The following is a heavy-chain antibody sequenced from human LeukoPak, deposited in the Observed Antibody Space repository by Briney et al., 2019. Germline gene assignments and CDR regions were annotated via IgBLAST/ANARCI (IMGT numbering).Heavy chain of an antibody. Sequence: ASVKVSCKASGYTFTSYGISWVRQAPGQGLEWMGWMNPNSGNTGYAQKFQGRVTMTRNTSISTAYMELSSLRSEDTAVYYCARGPSRDYGSGSSWFDPWGQGTLVTVSS. CDR1: GYTFTSYG. J-gene: IGHJ5*02. CDR3: ARGPSRDYGSGSSWFDP. D-gene: IGHD3-10*01. V-gene: IGHV1-8*02. CDR2: MNPNSGNT.